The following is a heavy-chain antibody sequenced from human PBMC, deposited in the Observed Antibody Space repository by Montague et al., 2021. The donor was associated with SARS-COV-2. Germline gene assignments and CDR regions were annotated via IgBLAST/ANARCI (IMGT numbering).Heavy chain of an antibody. J-gene: IGHJ6*02. CDR2: TYYRSKWYN. CDR1: GDSVADNSGT. CDR3: TSGREGNYNVMDV. Sequence: CAISGDSVADNSGTWNGVRPSPSRGLEWLGRTYYRSKWYNDYAVXVRGRVTINPDTSKNQFSLQLNSVTPEDTAIYYCTSGREGNYNVMDVWGQGTTVTVSS. V-gene: IGHV6-1*01. D-gene: IGHD1-1*01.